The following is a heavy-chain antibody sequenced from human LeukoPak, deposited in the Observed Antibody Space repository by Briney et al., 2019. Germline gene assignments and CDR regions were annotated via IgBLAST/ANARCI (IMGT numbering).Heavy chain of an antibody. CDR1: GYSFTSYW. V-gene: IGHV5-51*01. CDR3: ARCPHYYGRSFCYYYMDV. CDR2: IYPGDSDT. D-gene: IGHD3-10*01. J-gene: IGHJ6*03. Sequence: GESLKISCKGSGYSFTSYWIGWVRQMPGKGLEWMGIIYPGDSDTRYSPSFQGQVTISADKSISTAYLQWSSLKASDTAMYYCARCPHYYGRSFCYYYMDVWGKGTTVTVSS.